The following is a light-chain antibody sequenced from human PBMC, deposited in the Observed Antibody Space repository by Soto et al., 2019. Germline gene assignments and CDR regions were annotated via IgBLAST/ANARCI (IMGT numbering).Light chain of an antibody. J-gene: IGLJ3*02. CDR3: QSFDPSLSGV. CDR2: GNV. CDR1: NSNIGAGYD. V-gene: IGLV1-40*01. Sequence: QSVLTQPPSVSGAPGQSVTISCTGSNSNIGAGYDVHWYQQLPGTAPKLLIFGNVNRPSGVPDRFSGSKSGTSASLAITGLQAEDEADYYCQSFDPSLSGVFGGGTKLTVL.